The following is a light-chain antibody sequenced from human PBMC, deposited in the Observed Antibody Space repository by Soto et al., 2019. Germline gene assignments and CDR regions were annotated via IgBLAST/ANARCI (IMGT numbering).Light chain of an antibody. J-gene: IGKJ5*01. CDR1: QNIGIH. V-gene: IGKV1-33*01. CDR3: QQYHNLPLT. CDR2: DAS. Sequence: DLQMTQSPSSLSASVGDRVTITCQASQNIGIHLNWYQQKPGKAPNLLIYDASNLGTGVPSRFSGSGSGIDFTFTISSLQPEDSGTYYCQQYHNLPLTFGQGTRLEIK.